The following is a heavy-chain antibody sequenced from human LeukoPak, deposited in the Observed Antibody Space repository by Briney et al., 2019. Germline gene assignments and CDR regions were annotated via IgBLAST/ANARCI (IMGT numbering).Heavy chain of an antibody. V-gene: IGHV3-33*01. CDR3: ARPQAAAAGALDY. D-gene: IGHD6-13*01. CDR2: IWYDGSNK. CDR1: GFTFSSCG. Sequence: GGSLRLSCAASGFTFSSCGMHWVRQAPGKGLEWVAVIWYDGSNKYYADSVKGRFTISRDNSKNTLYLQMNSLRAEDTAVYYCARPQAAAAGALDYWGQGTLVTVSS. J-gene: IGHJ4*02.